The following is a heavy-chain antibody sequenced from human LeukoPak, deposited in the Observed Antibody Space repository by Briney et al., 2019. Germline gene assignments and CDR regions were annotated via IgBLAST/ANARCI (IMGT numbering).Heavy chain of an antibody. CDR3: ARVGATAFDY. CDR2: ISYDGSNK. D-gene: IGHD1-26*01. V-gene: IGHV3-30-3*01. CDR1: GFTFSSYA. Sequence: PRGSLRLSCAASGFTFSSYAMHWVRQAPGKGLEWVAVISYDGSNKYYADSVKGRFTISRDNSKNTLYLQMNSLRAEDTAVYYCARVGATAFDYWGQGTLVTVSS. J-gene: IGHJ4*02.